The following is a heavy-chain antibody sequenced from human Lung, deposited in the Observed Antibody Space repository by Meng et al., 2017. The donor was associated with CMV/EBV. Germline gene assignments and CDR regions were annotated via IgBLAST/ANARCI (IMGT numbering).Heavy chain of an antibody. J-gene: IGHJ6*02. D-gene: IGHD3-22*01. Sequence: SGPXLVXPTEILTLTCTVSGLPRSTARMGVSWIRQPPGKALEWLGHICSNDGKSYRTSLKSRLTISKETSKSQVVITMTNMDPVDTATYYCSRYLPTYYYDSSSYYYAYYYYVMDVWGQGXTVTVSS. CDR1: GLPRSTARMG. CDR3: SRYLPTYYYDSSSYYYAYYYYVMDV. CDR2: ICSNDGK. V-gene: IGHV2-26*01.